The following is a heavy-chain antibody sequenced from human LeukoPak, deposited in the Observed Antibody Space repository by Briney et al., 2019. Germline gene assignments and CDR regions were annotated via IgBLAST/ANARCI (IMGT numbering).Heavy chain of an antibody. J-gene: IGHJ4*02. CDR1: GYTFTSYD. Sequence: ASVKVSCKASGYTFTSYDINWVRQATGQGLEWMGWMNPNSGNTGYAQKFQGRVTMTRNTSISTAYMELSSLRSEDTAVYYCARGLPTAVAEGYYFDYWGQGTLVTVSS. V-gene: IGHV1-8*01. CDR3: ARGLPTAVAEGYYFDY. D-gene: IGHD6-19*01. CDR2: MNPNSGNT.